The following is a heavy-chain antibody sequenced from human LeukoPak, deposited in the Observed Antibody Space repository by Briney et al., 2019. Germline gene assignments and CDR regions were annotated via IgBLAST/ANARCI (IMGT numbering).Heavy chain of an antibody. V-gene: IGHV4-34*01. D-gene: IGHD4-17*01. CDR1: GGSFSGYY. Sequence: PSETLSLTCAVYGGSFSGYYWSWIRQPPGKGLEWIGEINLSGSTNYNPSLKSRVTISVDTSKNQFSLKLSSVTAADTAVYYCARSDCGDFVRFLIWGQGSLVTVSS. CDR2: INLSGST. J-gene: IGHJ4*02. CDR3: ARSDCGDFVRFLI.